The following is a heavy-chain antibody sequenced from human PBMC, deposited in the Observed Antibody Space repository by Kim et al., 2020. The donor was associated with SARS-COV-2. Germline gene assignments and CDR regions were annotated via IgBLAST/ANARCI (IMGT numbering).Heavy chain of an antibody. Sequence: GGSLRLSCAASGFTFDDYAMHWVRQAPGKGLEWVSLISWDGGSTYYADSVKGRFTISRDNSKNSLYLQMNSLRAEDTALYYCAKDISPVVVTAADYYYGMDVWGQGTTVTVSS. D-gene: IGHD2-21*02. CDR2: ISWDGGST. CDR1: GFTFDDYA. CDR3: AKDISPVVVTAADYYYGMDV. V-gene: IGHV3-43D*03. J-gene: IGHJ6*02.